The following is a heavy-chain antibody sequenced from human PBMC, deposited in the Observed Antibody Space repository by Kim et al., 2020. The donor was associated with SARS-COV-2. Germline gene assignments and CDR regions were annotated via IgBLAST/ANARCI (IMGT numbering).Heavy chain of an antibody. V-gene: IGHV3-43D*03. CDR2: ISWDGGST. CDR1: GFTFDDSA. CDR3: AKEGLWFPYYYGMDV. Sequence: GGSLRLSCAASGFTFDDSAMNWVRQAPGKGLEWVSHISWDGGSTYYADSVKGRFTISRDNSKNSLYLQMNSLRAEDTALYYCAKEGLWFPYYYGMDVWA. D-gene: IGHD3-10*01. J-gene: IGHJ6*02.